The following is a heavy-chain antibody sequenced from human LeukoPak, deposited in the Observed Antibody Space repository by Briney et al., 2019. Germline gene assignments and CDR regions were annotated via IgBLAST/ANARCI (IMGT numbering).Heavy chain of an antibody. D-gene: IGHD1-26*01. CDR2: ISNSGSTI. CDR1: GFTFSDYY. J-gene: IGHJ4*02. CDR3: VKAYTTSGTYLEP. Sequence: PGGSLRLSCAASGFTFSDYYMSWVRQAPGKGLEWVSYISNSGSTIYYKDSVKGRFTISRDNSKNTVYLQMNSLRAEDTALYYCVKAYTTSGTYLEPWGQGTLVTVSS. V-gene: IGHV3-11*01.